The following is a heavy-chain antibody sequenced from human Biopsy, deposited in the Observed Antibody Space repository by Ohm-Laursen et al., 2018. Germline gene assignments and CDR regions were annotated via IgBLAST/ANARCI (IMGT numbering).Heavy chain of an antibody. CDR1: SYTFTDYN. CDR3: ARDPLNGHKHFDY. V-gene: IGHV1-2*02. Sequence: SVKVSCKASSYTFTDYNIHWMRQAPGQGLEWLGYINCKTGATNYAQKSQGTVTMTRDTSISTAYLALGSLRSADTAIYYCARDPLNGHKHFDYWGQGSLVTVSS. J-gene: IGHJ4*02. D-gene: IGHD2-8*01. CDR2: INCKTGAT.